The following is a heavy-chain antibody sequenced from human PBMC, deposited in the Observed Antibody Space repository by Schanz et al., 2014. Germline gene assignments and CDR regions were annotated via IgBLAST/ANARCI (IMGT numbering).Heavy chain of an antibody. J-gene: IGHJ4*02. D-gene: IGHD6-13*01. V-gene: IGHV3-23*04. CDR1: GFTFSSYA. CDR3: AKSQGSSFDS. CDR2: IGNGGVTI. Sequence: VQLVESGGGVVQPGGSLRLSCAASGFTFSSYAMSWVRQAPGKGLEWVSYIGNGGVTIYYADSVRGRFTISSDNSKSTLYLQMSSLRAEDTAVYYCAKSQGSSFDSWGQGTLVTVSS.